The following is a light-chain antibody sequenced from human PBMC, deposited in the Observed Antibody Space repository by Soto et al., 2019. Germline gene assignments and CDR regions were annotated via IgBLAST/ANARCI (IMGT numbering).Light chain of an antibody. J-gene: IGLJ2*01. Sequence: SYVLTQAPSVSVAPGQTATITCGGNNIGSKIVHWYQQKPGQAPVLVVHDDDDRPSGIPERFSGSNSGHTATLTISRVEAGDEADYYCKVWVGSRDRTFGGGTKLTVL. CDR2: DDD. CDR1: NIGSKI. CDR3: KVWVGSRDRT. V-gene: IGLV3-21*02.